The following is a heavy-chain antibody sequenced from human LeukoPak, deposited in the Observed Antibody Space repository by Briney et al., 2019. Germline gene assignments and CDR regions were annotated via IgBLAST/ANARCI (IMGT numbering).Heavy chain of an antibody. J-gene: IGHJ5*02. D-gene: IGHD4-11*01. CDR3: ARQPGTTVTSDNWFDP. CDR1: GYTFTSYG. Sequence: GASVKLSCKASGYTFTSYGISWVRQAPGQGLEWMGWISAYNGNTNYAQKLQGRGTMTTDTSTSTAYMELRSLRSDDTAVYYCARQPGTTVTSDNWFDPWGQGTLVTVSS. V-gene: IGHV1-18*01. CDR2: ISAYNGNT.